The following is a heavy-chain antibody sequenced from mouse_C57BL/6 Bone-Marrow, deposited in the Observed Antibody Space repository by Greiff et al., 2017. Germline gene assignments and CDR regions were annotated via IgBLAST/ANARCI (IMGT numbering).Heavy chain of an antibody. CDR1: GYTFTSYG. CDR2: IYPRSGNT. Sequence: VQVVESGAELARPGASVKLSCKASGYTFTSYGISWVKQRTGQGLEWIGEIYPRSGNTYYNEKFKGKATLTADKSSSTAYMELRSLTSEDSAVYFCASYYGLDYWGQGTTLTVSS. V-gene: IGHV1-81*01. CDR3: ASYYGLDY. J-gene: IGHJ2*01. D-gene: IGHD1-1*01.